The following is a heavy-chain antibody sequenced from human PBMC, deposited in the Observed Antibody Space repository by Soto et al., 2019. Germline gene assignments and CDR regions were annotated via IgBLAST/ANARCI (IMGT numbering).Heavy chain of an antibody. CDR1: GGSISSYY. Sequence: PSETLSLTCTVSGGSISSYYWSWIRQPPGKGLEWIGYIYYSGSTNYNPSLKSRVTISVDTSKNQFSLKLSSVTAADTAVYYCARAKAPLYSSSWYWFDPWAQGTLVTVSS. CDR2: IYYSGST. V-gene: IGHV4-59*08. D-gene: IGHD6-13*01. J-gene: IGHJ5*02. CDR3: ARAKAPLYSSSWYWFDP.